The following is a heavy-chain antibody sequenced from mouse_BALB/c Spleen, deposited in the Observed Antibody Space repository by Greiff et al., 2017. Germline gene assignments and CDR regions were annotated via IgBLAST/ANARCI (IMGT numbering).Heavy chain of an antibody. D-gene: IGHD2-10*02. CDR3: ARGEYGLFAY. CDR1: GFTFSDYY. J-gene: IGHJ3*01. Sequence: EVKLEESGGGLVKPGGSLKLSCAASGFTFSDYYMYWVRQTPEKRLEWVATISDGGSYTYYPDSVKGRFTISRDNAKNNLYLQMSSLKSEDTAMYYCARGEYGLFAYWGQGTLVTVSA. CDR2: ISDGGSYT. V-gene: IGHV5-4*02.